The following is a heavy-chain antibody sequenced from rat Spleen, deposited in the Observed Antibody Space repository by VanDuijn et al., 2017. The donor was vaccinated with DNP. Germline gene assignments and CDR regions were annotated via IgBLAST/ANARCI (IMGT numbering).Heavy chain of an antibody. Sequence: EVQLVESGGGLVQPGRSLKLSCAASGFTFSDYYMAWVRQAPTKGLEWVASISTSGGSTYYRDSVKGRFTVSRDNAKSTLYLQMDSLRSEDTATYYCARQGYNSGYDYAMDAWGQGTSVTVSS. J-gene: IGHJ4*01. CDR3: ARQGYNSGYDYAMDA. CDR1: GFTFSDYY. V-gene: IGHV5-25*01. CDR2: ISTSGGST. D-gene: IGHD4-3*01.